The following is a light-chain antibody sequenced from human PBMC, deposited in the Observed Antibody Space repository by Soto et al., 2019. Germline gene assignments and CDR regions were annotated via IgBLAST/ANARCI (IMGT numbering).Light chain of an antibody. J-gene: IGKJ2*02. Sequence: EIVMTPSPATLSVSPGERATLSCRASQSVSSNLAWYQQKPGQAPRLLIYGASTRATGSPARFSGSGYGTEFTLTISSLQSEEFAVYYCQQYNNWPGTFGQGTKLEIK. CDR1: QSVSSN. CDR3: QQYNNWPGT. V-gene: IGKV3-15*01. CDR2: GAS.